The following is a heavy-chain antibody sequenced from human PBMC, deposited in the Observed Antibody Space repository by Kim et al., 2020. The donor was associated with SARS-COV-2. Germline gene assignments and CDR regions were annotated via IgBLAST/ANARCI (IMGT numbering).Heavy chain of an antibody. CDR2: IYPGDSDT. D-gene: IGHD3-22*01. CDR1: GYSFTSYW. V-gene: IGHV5-51*01. J-gene: IGHJ3*02. CDR3: ARQPWGRRYYDSSGSGAFDI. Sequence: GESLKISCKGSGYSFTSYWIGWVRQMPGKGLEWMGIIYPGDSDTRYSPSFQGQVTISADKSISTAYLQWSSLKASDTAMYYCARQPWGRRYYDSSGSGAFDIWGEGTMVTVSS.